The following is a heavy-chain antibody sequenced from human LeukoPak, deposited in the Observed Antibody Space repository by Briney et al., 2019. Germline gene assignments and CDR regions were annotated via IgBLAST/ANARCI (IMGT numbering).Heavy chain of an antibody. V-gene: IGHV1-46*01. CDR3: ASSSSMVRGVIRDAFDI. D-gene: IGHD3-10*01. CDR1: GYIFTTYY. J-gene: IGHJ3*02. Sequence: ASVKVSCKASGYIFTTYYMHWLRQAPGQGPEWMGIINPRGGSTDYAQKFQGRVTMTSDTSTDTAYMELSSLRSEDTAVYYCASSSSMVRGVIRDAFDIWGQGTMVTVSS. CDR2: INPRGGST.